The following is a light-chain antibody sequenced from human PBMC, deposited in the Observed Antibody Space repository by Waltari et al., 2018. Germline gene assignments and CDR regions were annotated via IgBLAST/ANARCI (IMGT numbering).Light chain of an antibody. CDR3: QQSYTSPLS. Sequence: TQMTQSPSSLSASVGDRVTITCRASQDIDTYLSWYQQKPVKAPKLLIYAASTLQGGVPSRFSVGGSGTDFTLTVSSLQPDEFATYYCQQSYTSPLSFGGGTKVEIK. CDR2: AAS. J-gene: IGKJ4*01. V-gene: IGKV1-39*01. CDR1: QDIDTY.